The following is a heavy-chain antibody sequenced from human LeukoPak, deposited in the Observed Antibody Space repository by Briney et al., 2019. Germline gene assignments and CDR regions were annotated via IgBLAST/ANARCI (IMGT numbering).Heavy chain of an antibody. J-gene: IGHJ4*02. CDR1: GYTFTSYY. V-gene: IGHV1-46*01. D-gene: IGHD6-13*01. Sequence: ASVKVSCKASGYTFTSYYIHWVRQAPGQGLEWMGIVNPSGGSSGYAQKFQGRVTMTRDTSTNTVYMELSSLRSEDTAVYYCARDGSSRIAATSWGQGTLVTVSA. CDR2: VNPSGGSS. CDR3: ARDGSSRIAATS.